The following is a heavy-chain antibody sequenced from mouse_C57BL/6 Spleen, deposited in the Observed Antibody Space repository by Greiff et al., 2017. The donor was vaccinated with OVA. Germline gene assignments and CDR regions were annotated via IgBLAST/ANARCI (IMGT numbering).Heavy chain of an antibody. CDR1: GYTFTSYW. CDR2: INPSNGGT. V-gene: IGHV1-53*01. Sequence: QVQLKQPGTELVKPGASVKLSCKASGYTFTSYWMHWVKQRPGRGLEWIGNINPSNGGTNYNEKFKSKATLTVDKSSSTAYMQLSSLTSEDAAVYYCARKGYSYSLDYWGQGTTLTVSS. J-gene: IGHJ2*01. CDR3: ARKGYSYSLDY. D-gene: IGHD3-1*01.